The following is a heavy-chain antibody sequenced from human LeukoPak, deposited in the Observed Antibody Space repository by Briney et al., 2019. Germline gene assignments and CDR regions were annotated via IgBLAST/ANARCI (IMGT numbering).Heavy chain of an antibody. Sequence: GGSLRLSCAASGFTFSSYAMSWVRQAPGKGLEWVSLITVDGRTTYYADSVKGRFTISRDNRKNSLYLQMNSLRPEDTALYYCAKAVWWLLPDYWGQGSLVTVSS. CDR2: ITVDGRTT. V-gene: IGHV3-43*02. CDR1: GFTFSSYA. CDR3: AKAVWWLLPDY. D-gene: IGHD2-15*01. J-gene: IGHJ4*02.